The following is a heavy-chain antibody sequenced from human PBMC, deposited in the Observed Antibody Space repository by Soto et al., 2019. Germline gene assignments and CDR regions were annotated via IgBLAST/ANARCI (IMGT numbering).Heavy chain of an antibody. D-gene: IGHD3-9*01. V-gene: IGHV1-2*02. CDR1: EHTSTIYY. Sequence: QAHLVQSGAEVRKPGASVKVSCQALEHTSTIYYIHWVRQARGQGLGWMGWINADSGDTTYAEDFRGRVTFTRDTSTSTFHMELSRLRLDDTAMYFCSTRDYDILTGYLHIWGQGTLITVSS. CDR3: STRDYDILTGYLHI. J-gene: IGHJ1*01. CDR2: INADSGDT.